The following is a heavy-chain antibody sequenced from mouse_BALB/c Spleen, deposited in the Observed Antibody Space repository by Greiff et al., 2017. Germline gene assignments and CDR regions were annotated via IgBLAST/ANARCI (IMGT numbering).Heavy chain of an antibody. CDR3: ARGRTTVVAPYAMDY. Sequence: VQLQQSGAELARPGASVKLSCKASGYTFTDYYINWVKQRTGQGHEWIGEIYPGSGNTYYNEKFKGKATLTADKSSSTAYMQLSSLTSEDSAVYFCARGRTTVVAPYAMDYWGQGTSVTVSS. V-gene: IGHV1-77*01. CDR2: IYPGSGNT. J-gene: IGHJ4*01. D-gene: IGHD1-1*01. CDR1: GYTFTDYY.